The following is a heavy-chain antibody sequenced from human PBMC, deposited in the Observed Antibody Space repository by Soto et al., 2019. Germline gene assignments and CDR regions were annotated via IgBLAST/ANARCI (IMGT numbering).Heavy chain of an antibody. CDR1: GFTFSSYG. D-gene: IGHD4-17*01. Sequence: QVQLVESGGGVVQPGRSLRLSCAASGFTFSSYGMHWVRQAPGKGLEWVAVISYDGSNKYFADSVKGRFTISRDNSKNTLYLQMNSLRAEDTAVYYCANKYGDYPYWGQGTLVTVSS. CDR2: ISYDGSNK. V-gene: IGHV3-30*18. J-gene: IGHJ4*02. CDR3: ANKYGDYPY.